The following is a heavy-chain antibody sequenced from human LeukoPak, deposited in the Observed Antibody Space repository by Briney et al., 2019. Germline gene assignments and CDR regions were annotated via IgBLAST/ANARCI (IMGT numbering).Heavy chain of an antibody. Sequence: GASLKISCKGAGSSFTSYWIGGGRQMPGKGLEGMGIIYPGDSDTRYSPSFQGQVTISADKSISTAYLQWSSLKASDTAMYYCARLLAAAGQGNWFDPWGQGTLVTVSS. CDR3: ARLLAAAGQGNWFDP. D-gene: IGHD6-13*01. V-gene: IGHV5-51*01. CDR2: IYPGDSDT. J-gene: IGHJ5*02. CDR1: GSSFTSYW.